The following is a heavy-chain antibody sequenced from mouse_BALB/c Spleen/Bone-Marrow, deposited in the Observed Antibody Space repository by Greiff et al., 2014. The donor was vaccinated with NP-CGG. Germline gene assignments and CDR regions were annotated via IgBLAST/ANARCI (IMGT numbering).Heavy chain of an antibody. CDR1: GYSFTSYW. CDR3: ARLEGNYGSTFAY. V-gene: IGHV1-61*01. J-gene: IGHJ3*01. Sequence: QVHVKQSGAELVRPGASVKLSCKASGYSFTSYWMNWVKQRPGHGLEWIGMIHPSDTETRLNQRFKDKATLTVDKSSSTAHMQLNSPTSEDSAVYYCARLEGNYGSTFAYWGQGTLVTVSA. CDR2: IHPSDTET. D-gene: IGHD1-1*01.